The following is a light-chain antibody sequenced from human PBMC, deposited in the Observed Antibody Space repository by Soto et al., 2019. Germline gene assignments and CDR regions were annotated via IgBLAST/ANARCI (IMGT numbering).Light chain of an antibody. Sequence: EIVMPQPPATLYVSQGERATLSCRASQSVSSNLAWYQQKPGQAPRLLIYGASTGATGIPARFSGSGSGTEFTLTISSLQSEDFAVYYCQQYHNWPRTFGQGTKVEIK. V-gene: IGKV3-15*01. CDR2: GAS. CDR1: QSVSSN. CDR3: QQYHNWPRT. J-gene: IGKJ1*01.